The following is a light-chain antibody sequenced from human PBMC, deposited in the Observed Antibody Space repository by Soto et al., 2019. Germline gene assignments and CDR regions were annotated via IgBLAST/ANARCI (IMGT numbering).Light chain of an antibody. V-gene: IGLV2-14*01. J-gene: IGLJ1*01. CDR2: DVS. CDR1: SSDVGGYNY. Sequence: QSALTQPASVSGSPGQSITLSCTGTSSDVGGYNYVSWYQQHPGKAPKLMIYDVSNRPSGVSNRFSGSKSGNTASLTISGLQAEDEADYYCSSYTSSSLIVFGTGTKLTVL. CDR3: SSYTSSSLIV.